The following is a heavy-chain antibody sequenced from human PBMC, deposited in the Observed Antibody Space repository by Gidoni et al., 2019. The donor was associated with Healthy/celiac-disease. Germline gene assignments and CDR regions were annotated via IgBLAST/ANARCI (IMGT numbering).Heavy chain of an antibody. J-gene: IGHJ4*02. Sequence: EVQLLESGGGLVQPGGSLRLSCAASGFTFSSYAMSWVRQAPGKGLEWVSGISGSGGSTYYADSVKGRFTISRDNSKNTLYLQMNTLRAEDTAVYYCAKDYEAYCGGECYPDYWGQGTLVTVSS. D-gene: IGHD2-21*01. CDR2: ISGSGGST. V-gene: IGHV3-23*01. CDR3: AKDYEAYCGGECYPDY. CDR1: GFTFSSYA.